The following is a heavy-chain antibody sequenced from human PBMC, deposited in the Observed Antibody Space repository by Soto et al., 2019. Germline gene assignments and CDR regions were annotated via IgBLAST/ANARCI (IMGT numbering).Heavy chain of an antibody. J-gene: IGHJ4*02. CDR3: AREASAVISLDY. CDR2: FNPNSGDT. V-gene: IGHV1-2*02. Sequence: GASVKVSCKASGYTFTADSMHWVRQAPGQGLEWVGWFNPNSGDTIYAQKFQGRVTLTRDTSIGTAYMELYSLTSDDTAVYYCAREASAVISLDYWGQGTLVTVSS. D-gene: IGHD6-19*01. CDR1: GYTFTADS.